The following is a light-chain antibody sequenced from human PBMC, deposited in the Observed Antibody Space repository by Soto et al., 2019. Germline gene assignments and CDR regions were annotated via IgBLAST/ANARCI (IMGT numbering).Light chain of an antibody. CDR2: GAS. Sequence: EIVLTQSPGTLSLSPGERATLSCRASQSVSSSYLASYQQKPGQAPKLLIYGASSTATGIPDRFSGSGSGTDFTLTISRLEPEDFAVYYCQQYGSSPGTFGQGTKLEIK. CDR3: QQYGSSPGT. CDR1: QSVSSSY. V-gene: IGKV3-20*01. J-gene: IGKJ2*01.